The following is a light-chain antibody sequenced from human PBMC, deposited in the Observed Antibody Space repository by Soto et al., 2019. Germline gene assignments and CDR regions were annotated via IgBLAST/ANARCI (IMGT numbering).Light chain of an antibody. Sequence: DIQMTQSPSTLSASVGDRVTIXXRASQSISSWLAWYQQKPGKAPKLXIYKASSLESGGPSRFSGSGAGTEFTLTISSLQPDDFATYYCQQYNSYSRTFGRGTKVDIK. CDR3: QQYNSYSRT. CDR2: KAS. V-gene: IGKV1-5*03. J-gene: IGKJ1*01. CDR1: QSISSW.